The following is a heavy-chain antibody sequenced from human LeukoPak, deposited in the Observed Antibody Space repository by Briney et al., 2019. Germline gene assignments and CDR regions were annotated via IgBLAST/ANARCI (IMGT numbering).Heavy chain of an antibody. CDR2: INPSGGST. CDR1: GYTFTSYY. V-gene: IGHV1-46*03. D-gene: IGHD6-13*01. CDR3: AIVAAGALGAFDI. J-gene: IGHJ3*02. Sequence: GASVNVSCKASGYTFTSYYMHWVRQAPGQGLEWMGIINPSGGSTSYAQKFQGRVTMTRDTSTSTVYMELSSLRSEDTAVYYCAIVAAGALGAFDIWGQGTMVTVSS.